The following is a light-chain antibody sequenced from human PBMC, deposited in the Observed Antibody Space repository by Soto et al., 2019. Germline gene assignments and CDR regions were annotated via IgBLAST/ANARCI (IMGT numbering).Light chain of an antibody. J-gene: IGKJ1*01. CDR1: QSVSVRF. Sequence: EIVLTQSPGTLSLSPWERATLSCRASQSVSVRFLAWYQQKPGQAPRLLIYGASSRATGIPDRFSGSGSGTDFTLTISRLEPEDFAVYYCHQYDSWTFGQGTKVDIK. CDR3: HQYDSWT. V-gene: IGKV3-20*01. CDR2: GAS.